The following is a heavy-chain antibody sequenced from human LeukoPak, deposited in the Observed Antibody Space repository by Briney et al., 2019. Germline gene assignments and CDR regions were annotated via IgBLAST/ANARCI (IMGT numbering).Heavy chain of an antibody. CDR1: GYSISSGYY. V-gene: IGHV4-38-2*02. CDR3: ARDSWPEVVRFDY. J-gene: IGHJ4*02. Sequence: SETLSLTCTVSGYSISSGYYWGWIRPPPGKGLEWIGSIYHGGSTYYNPPLKSRVTISVDTSKNQFSLKLSSVTAADTAVYFCARDSWPEVVRFDYWGQGTLVTVSS. CDR2: IYHGGST. D-gene: IGHD1-14*01.